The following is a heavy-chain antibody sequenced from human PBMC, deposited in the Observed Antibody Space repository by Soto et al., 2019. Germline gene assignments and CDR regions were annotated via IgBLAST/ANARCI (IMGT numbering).Heavy chain of an antibody. CDR2: FDPEDGET. Sequence: XSVKVSCKVSVYTLAELSMHWVRQAPGKGLEWMGGFDPEDGETIYAQKFQGRVTMTEDTSTDTAYMELSSLRSEDTAVYYCATVDSSSWYRYWFDHWGQGSLVTVSS. J-gene: IGHJ5*02. CDR3: ATVDSSSWYRYWFDH. CDR1: VYTLAELS. V-gene: IGHV1-24*01. D-gene: IGHD6-13*01.